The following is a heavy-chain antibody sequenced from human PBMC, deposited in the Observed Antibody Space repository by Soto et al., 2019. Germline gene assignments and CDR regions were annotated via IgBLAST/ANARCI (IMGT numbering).Heavy chain of an antibody. Sequence: QMQLVQSGPEVKKPGTSVKVSCKASGFTFTSSAVQWVRQARGQRLEWIGWIVVGSGNTNYAQKFQERVTITRDMSTSTAYMELSRVTTEDTAVYYCAADRLGDMVMAAAFDIWGQGTMVTVSS. D-gene: IGHD3-16*01. V-gene: IGHV1-58*01. J-gene: IGHJ3*02. CDR3: AADRLGDMVMAAAFDI. CDR1: GFTFTSSA. CDR2: IVVGSGNT.